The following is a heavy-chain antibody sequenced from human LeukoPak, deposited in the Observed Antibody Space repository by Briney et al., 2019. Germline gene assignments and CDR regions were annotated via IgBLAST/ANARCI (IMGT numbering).Heavy chain of an antibody. D-gene: IGHD6-19*01. CDR1: GFTFNSYS. V-gene: IGHV3-48*04. CDR3: ARSTVAPDLFRFDH. CDR2: ISSSGSTI. J-gene: IGHJ5*02. Sequence: QTGGSLRLSCAASGFTFNSYSMNWVRQAPGKGLEWVSYISSSGSTIYYADSVKGRFTISRDNAKNSLYLQMNSLRAEDTAVYYCARSTVAPDLFRFDHWGQGTLVTVSS.